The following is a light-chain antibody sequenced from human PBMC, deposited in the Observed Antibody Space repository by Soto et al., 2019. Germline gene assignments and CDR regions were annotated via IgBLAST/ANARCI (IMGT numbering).Light chain of an antibody. V-gene: IGKV1-39*01. CDR2: GAS. Sequence: DIQMTQSPSSLFASVGDRVTVTCRASQTINNFLNWYHQKPGKAPKLLIYGASSLQSGVPSRFSDGRYGNNFNLPINGVQPTDVCNYYCQQRHSAPRAFGQWTTVE. J-gene: IGKJ1*01. CDR1: QTINNF. CDR3: QQRHSAPRA.